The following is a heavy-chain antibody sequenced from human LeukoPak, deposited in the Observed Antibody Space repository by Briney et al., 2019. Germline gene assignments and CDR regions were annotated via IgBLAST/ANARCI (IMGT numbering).Heavy chain of an antibody. D-gene: IGHD6-13*01. CDR2: FYNSGST. CDR1: GGSISNNY. J-gene: IGHJ4*02. Sequence: SETLPLTCTVSGGSISNNYWTWIRQPPGKGLEWIGYFYNSGSTNYDPSHKSRVTISVDTSKNQFSLKLSSVTAADTAVYYCARAGMAAAVTDFDYWGQGTLVTVSS. CDR3: ARAGMAAAVTDFDY. V-gene: IGHV4-59*12.